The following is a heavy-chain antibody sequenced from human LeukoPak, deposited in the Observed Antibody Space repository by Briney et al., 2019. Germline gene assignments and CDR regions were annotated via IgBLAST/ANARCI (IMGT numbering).Heavy chain of an antibody. Sequence: GGSLRLSCAASGFTFSSYAMHWVRQAPGKGLEWVAVISYDGSNKYCADSVKGRFTISRDNSKNTLYLQMNSLRAEDTAVYYCAKAGDGGVDYWGQGTLVTVSS. V-gene: IGHV3-30*04. J-gene: IGHJ4*02. CDR2: ISYDGSNK. CDR1: GFTFSSYA. D-gene: IGHD4-23*01. CDR3: AKAGDGGVDY.